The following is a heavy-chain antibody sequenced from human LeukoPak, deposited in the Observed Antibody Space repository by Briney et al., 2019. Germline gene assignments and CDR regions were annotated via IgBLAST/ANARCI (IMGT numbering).Heavy chain of an antibody. CDR2: IIPIFGTA. D-gene: IGHD3-22*01. J-gene: IGHJ6*03. V-gene: IGHV1-69*13. CDR1: GDTRSAYS. CDR3: ASAEGYYDSSGYYPYYYYMDV. Sequence: ASVKVSCKAAGDTRSAYSLNWVRQVPGQGLEWMGGIIPIFGTANYAQKFQGRVTITADESTSTAYMELSSLRSEDTAVYYCASAEGYYDSSGYYPYYYYMDVWGKGTTVTISS.